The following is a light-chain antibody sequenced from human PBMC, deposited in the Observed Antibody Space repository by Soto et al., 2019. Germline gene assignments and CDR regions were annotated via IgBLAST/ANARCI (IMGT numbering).Light chain of an antibody. CDR3: QQYNSYPWT. J-gene: IGKJ1*01. CDR1: QRVSSH. Sequence: ETVMTQSPVTLSVSPGDTATLSCRASQRVSSHLAWYQQRPGQAPRLLIYAASTRATGIPVRFSGSGSETEFTLTITSLQPDDFATYYCQQYNSYPWTFGQGTKVDIK. CDR2: AAS. V-gene: IGKV3-15*01.